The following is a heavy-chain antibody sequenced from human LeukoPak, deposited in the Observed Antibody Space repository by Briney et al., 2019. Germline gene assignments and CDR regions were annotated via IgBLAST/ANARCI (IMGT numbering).Heavy chain of an antibody. CDR1: GFTFSSYA. D-gene: IGHD6-13*01. CDR2: ISGSGGST. V-gene: IGHV3-23*01. J-gene: IGHJ6*02. CDR3: ARAQQQLVHQYDYYYGMDV. Sequence: GGSLRLSCAASGFTFSSYAMSWVRQAPGKGLEWVSAISGSGGSTYYADSVKGRFTISRDNSKNTLYLQMNSLRAEDTAVYYCARAQQQLVHQYDYYYGMDVWGQGTTVTVSS.